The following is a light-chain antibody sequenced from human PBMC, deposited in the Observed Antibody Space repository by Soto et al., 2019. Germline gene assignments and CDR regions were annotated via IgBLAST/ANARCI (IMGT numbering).Light chain of an antibody. Sequence: EIVLTQSPGTLSLSPGERATLSCRASQSVSSSYLAWYQQKPGQAPRLLISGTSSRATGIPDRFSGGGSGTDFTLTIRRLEPEEFAGYFCQQYGSSPLTFGGGTKVEIK. CDR2: GTS. CDR3: QQYGSSPLT. CDR1: QSVSSSY. J-gene: IGKJ4*01. V-gene: IGKV3-20*01.